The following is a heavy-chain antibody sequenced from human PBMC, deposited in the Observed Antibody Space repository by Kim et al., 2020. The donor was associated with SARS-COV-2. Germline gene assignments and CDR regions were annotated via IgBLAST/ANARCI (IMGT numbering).Heavy chain of an antibody. Sequence: SETLSLTCSVSPGSMTEDYWSWIRQPPGEALEWIGYIHYTGGTNYNPSLKGRVAMSRDTSNNQFSLRLDSVSTADTAVYYCAKGAGRWEYWGQGILVTVSS. D-gene: IGHD1-26*01. CDR3: AKGAGRWEY. CDR1: PGSMTEDY. J-gene: IGHJ4*02. V-gene: IGHV4-59*03. CDR2: IHYTGGT.